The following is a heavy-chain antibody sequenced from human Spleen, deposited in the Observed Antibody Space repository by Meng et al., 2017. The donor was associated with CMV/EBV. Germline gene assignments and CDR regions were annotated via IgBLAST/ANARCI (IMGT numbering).Heavy chain of an antibody. J-gene: IGHJ6*02. CDR1: GPISSAAYS. CDR2: IYYSGST. CDR3: ASARRDYYYYYAMDV. V-gene: IGHV4-31*02. Sequence: GPISSAAYSWSWIRQRPGKDLEWIGYIYYSGSTHYNPSLKSRVSISMDTSKSQFSLSLRSVTAADTAMYYCASARRDYYYYYAMDVWGLGATVTVSS.